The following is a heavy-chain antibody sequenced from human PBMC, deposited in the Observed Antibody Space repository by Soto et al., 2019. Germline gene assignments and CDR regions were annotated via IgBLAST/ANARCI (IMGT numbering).Heavy chain of an antibody. Sequence: QLQLQESGPGLVKPSETLSLTCTVSGGSISSSSYYWGWIRQPPGKGLEWIGSIYYSGSTYYNPSLKSRVTISVDTSKNQFSLKLSSVTAADTAVYYCARHRQQLPLGAFDIWGQGTMVTVSS. CDR3: ARHRQQLPLGAFDI. J-gene: IGHJ3*02. CDR2: IYYSGST. V-gene: IGHV4-39*01. CDR1: GGSISSSSYY. D-gene: IGHD6-13*01.